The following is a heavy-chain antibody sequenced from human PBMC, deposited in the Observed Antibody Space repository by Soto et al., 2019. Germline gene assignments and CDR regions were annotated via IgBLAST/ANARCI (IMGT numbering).Heavy chain of an antibody. Sequence: SETLSLTCTVSGGSMSSGDYYWSWIRQKAGKGLEWIGYIYYTGSTYYTPSLMSRVTISVDTSKNQFSLKLSSVTAADTAVYYCARGPHGLRNVYYYGMDVWGQGTTVTVSS. V-gene: IGHV4-31*03. CDR3: ARGPHGLRNVYYYGMDV. CDR2: IYYTGST. J-gene: IGHJ6*02. CDR1: GGSMSSGDYY.